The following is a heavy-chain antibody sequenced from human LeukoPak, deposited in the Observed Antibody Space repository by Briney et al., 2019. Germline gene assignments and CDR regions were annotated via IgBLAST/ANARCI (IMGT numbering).Heavy chain of an antibody. CDR1: GYTFTAYY. CDR2: INPNSGGT. CDR3: VPGGMVRGVADRTFYFDY. D-gene: IGHD3-10*01. J-gene: IGHJ4*02. V-gene: IGHV1-2*02. Sequence: ASVKVSCKASGYTFTAYYMHWVRQAPGQGPEWMGWINPNSGGTKYAQKFQGRVTMTRDTSISTAYMEVSSLRSDDTAVSYCVPGGMVRGVADRTFYFDYWGQGTLVTVSS.